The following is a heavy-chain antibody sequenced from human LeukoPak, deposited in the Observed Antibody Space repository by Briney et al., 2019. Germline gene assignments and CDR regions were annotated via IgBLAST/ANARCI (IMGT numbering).Heavy chain of an antibody. V-gene: IGHV4-59*01. CDR1: GGSISSYY. CDR2: IYYSGST. D-gene: IGHD4-17*01. J-gene: IGHJ4*02. Sequence: KPSETLSLTCTVSGGSISSYYWSWIRQPPGKGLEWIGYIYYSGSTNYNPSLKSRVTISVDTSKNQFSLKLSSVTAADTAVYYCARCCGDYVGPYYFDYWGQGTLVTVSS. CDR3: ARCCGDYVGPYYFDY.